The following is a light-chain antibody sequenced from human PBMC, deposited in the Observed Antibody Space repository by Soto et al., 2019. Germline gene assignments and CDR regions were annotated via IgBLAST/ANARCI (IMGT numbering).Light chain of an antibody. J-gene: IGLJ1*01. CDR3: CSYAGSSTYV. CDR2: EVS. Sequence: QSALTQPASVSGSPGQSITISCTGTSSDVGSYNLVSWYQQHPVKAPKLMIYEVSKRPSGVSNRVSGSKSGNTASLTISGLQAEDEAYYYCCSYAGSSTYVFGTGTKLTVL. CDR1: SSDVGSYNL. V-gene: IGLV2-23*02.